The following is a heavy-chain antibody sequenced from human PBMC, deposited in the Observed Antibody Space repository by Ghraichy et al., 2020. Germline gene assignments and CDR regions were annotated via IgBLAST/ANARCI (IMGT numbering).Heavy chain of an antibody. CDR3: ARDIVTDSSGYDAFGS. D-gene: IGHD3-22*01. V-gene: IGHV3-53*01. J-gene: IGHJ3*02. Sequence: GGSLRLSCAPSGFTVSSNYMSWVRQAPGKGLEWVSVIYSGGSTYYADSVKGRFTISRDNSKNTLYLQMNSLIAEDTAVYYCARDIVTDSSGYDAFGSWGQGTMVTVSS. CDR1: GFTVSSNY. CDR2: IYSGGST.